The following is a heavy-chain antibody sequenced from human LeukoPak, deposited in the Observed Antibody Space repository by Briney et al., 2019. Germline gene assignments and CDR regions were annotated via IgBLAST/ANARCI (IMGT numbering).Heavy chain of an antibody. J-gene: IGHJ4*02. V-gene: IGHV3-74*03. Sequence: GGSLRLSCAASGFSFSTSWMHWVRQAPGKGLVWVSHISSDGSSIKYADSVKGRFTISRDNAKNTLYLQMDSLGAEDTAVYYCTRDGGVGYWGQGTLVTVSS. CDR2: ISSDGSSI. CDR1: GFSFSTSW. CDR3: TRDGGVGY. D-gene: IGHD3-16*01.